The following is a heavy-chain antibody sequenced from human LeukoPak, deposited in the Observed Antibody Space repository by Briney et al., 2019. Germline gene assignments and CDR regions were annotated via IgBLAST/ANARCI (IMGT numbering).Heavy chain of an antibody. J-gene: IGHJ3*02. V-gene: IGHV1-24*01. CDR3: AREAHSEGTFDI. CDR2: FDPEDGET. Sequence: ASVKVSCKVSGYTLTELSMHWVRQAPGKGLEWMGGFDPEDGETIYAQKFQGRVTMTRDTSTSTVYMELSSLRSEDTAVYYCAREAHSEGTFDIWGQGTMVTVSS. D-gene: IGHD1-26*01. CDR1: GYTLTELS.